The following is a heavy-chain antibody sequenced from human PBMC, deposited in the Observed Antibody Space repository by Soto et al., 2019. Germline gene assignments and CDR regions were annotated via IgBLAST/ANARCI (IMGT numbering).Heavy chain of an antibody. CDR2: IIPNYEAA. CDR3: ARYWNAGTLYGAFDI. V-gene: IGHV1-69*06. D-gene: IGHD4-17*01. CDR1: GGSFNNYV. J-gene: IGHJ3*02. Sequence: QVQLVQSGAEVRKPGSSVKVSCEASGGSFNNYVISWLRQAPGQGLELMGGIIPNYEAANYAQKFRGRLTITADKTKNTAYMELNRLRPEDTATYYCARYWNAGTLYGAFDIWGQGTTVIVS.